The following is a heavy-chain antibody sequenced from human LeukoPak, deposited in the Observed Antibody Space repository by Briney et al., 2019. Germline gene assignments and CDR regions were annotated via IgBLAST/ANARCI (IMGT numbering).Heavy chain of an antibody. J-gene: IGHJ6*03. CDR1: GGSISSSSYY. CDR2: INHSGST. CDR3: ARHRRMVRGVTPHYYYMDV. Sequence: PSETLSLTCTVSGGSISSSSYYWSWIRQPPGKGLEWIGEINHSGSTNYNPSLKSRVTISVDTSKNQFSLKLSSVTAADTAVYYCARHRRMVRGVTPHYYYMDVWGKGTTVTISS. D-gene: IGHD3-10*01. V-gene: IGHV4-39*01.